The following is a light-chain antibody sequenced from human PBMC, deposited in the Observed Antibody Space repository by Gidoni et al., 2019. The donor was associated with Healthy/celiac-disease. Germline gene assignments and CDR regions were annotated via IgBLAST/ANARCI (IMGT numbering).Light chain of an antibody. CDR3: SSYTSSSTVV. J-gene: IGLJ2*01. V-gene: IGLV2-14*01. Sequence: QSALTQPASVSGSPGQSITISCTGTSSDVGGYNSVSWDQQHPGKAPKLMIYEVSNRPSGVSNRFSGSKSGNTASLTISGLQAEDEADYYCSSYTSSSTVVFGGGTKLTVL. CDR2: EVS. CDR1: SSDVGGYNS.